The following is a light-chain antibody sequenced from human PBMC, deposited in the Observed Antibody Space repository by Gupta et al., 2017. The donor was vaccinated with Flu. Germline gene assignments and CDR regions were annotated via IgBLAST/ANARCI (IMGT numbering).Light chain of an antibody. CDR3: MQCLQFPWT. V-gene: IGKV2-28*01. Sequence: IVMTQSPLSLPVTPGESASIPCRSSQSHQHWNGLDYLDWYIQRPGQSPRLLIFLASRRASGVPDRFSGSASGTDFTLEISRVEAEDVGVYYCMQCLQFPWTFGQGTKVEI. CDR2: LAS. CDR1: QSHQHWNGLDY. J-gene: IGKJ1*01.